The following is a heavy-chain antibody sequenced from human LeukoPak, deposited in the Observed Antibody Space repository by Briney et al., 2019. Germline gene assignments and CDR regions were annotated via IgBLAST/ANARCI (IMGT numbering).Heavy chain of an antibody. CDR1: GFTFSSYS. V-gene: IGHV3-48*04. CDR2: ISSSSTI. Sequence: GGSLRLSCAASGFTFSSYSMNWVRQAPGKGLEWVSYISSSSTIYYADSVKGRFTISRDNAKNSLYLQMNSLRAEDTAVYYCARELSGSYWGDYWGQGTLVTVSS. CDR3: ARELSGSYWGDY. D-gene: IGHD1-26*01. J-gene: IGHJ4*02.